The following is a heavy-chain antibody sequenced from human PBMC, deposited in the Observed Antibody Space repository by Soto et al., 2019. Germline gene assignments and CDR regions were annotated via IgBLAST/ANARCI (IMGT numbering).Heavy chain of an antibody. J-gene: IGHJ3*02. V-gene: IGHV1-69*13. D-gene: IGHD2-2*01. CDR3: ARDRCSSTSCYQHGAFDI. CDR1: GGTFSSYA. CDR2: ITPIFGTA. Sequence: GASVKVSCKASGGTFSSYAISWVRQAPGQGLEWMGGITPIFGTANYAQKFQGRVTITADESTSTAYMELSSLKSEDTAVYYCARDRCSSTSCYQHGAFDIWGQGTMVTVSS.